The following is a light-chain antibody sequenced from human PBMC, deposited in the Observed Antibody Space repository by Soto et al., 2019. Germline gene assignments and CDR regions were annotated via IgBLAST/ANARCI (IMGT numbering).Light chain of an antibody. CDR1: QSVSSSY. J-gene: IGKJ2*01. Sequence: EIVLTQSPGTLSLSPGERATLSCRAIQSVSSSYLAWYQQKPGQAPRLLIYGASSRATGIPDRFSGSGSGTDFTLTISRLEPEDFAVYYCQQYGSSLHTFGQGTKLEIK. CDR2: GAS. CDR3: QQYGSSLHT. V-gene: IGKV3-20*01.